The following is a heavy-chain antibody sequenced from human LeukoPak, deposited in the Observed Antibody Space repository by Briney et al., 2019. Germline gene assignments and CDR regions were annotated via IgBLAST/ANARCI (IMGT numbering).Heavy chain of an antibody. Sequence: GGSLRLSCAASGFDFSHHYMTWVRQAPGKGPEWVAKISPVGGVSQYVDSVKGRFTISRDNSKNSLSLHMSSLRVEDTALYFCAKEEFWRFDFWGQGTLVTVSS. J-gene: IGHJ4*02. CDR1: GFDFSHHY. D-gene: IGHD1-1*01. CDR3: AKEEFWRFDF. CDR2: ISPVGGVS. V-gene: IGHV3-7*03.